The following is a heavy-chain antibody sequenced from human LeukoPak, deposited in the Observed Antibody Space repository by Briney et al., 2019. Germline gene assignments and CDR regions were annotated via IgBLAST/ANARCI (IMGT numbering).Heavy chain of an antibody. V-gene: IGHV1-8*03. Sequence: ASVKVSCKASGGTFSSYAISWVRQATGQGLEWMGWMNPNSGNTGYAQKFQGRVTITRNTSISTAYMELSSLRSEDTAVYYCAVRTQTSFDYWGQGTLVTVSS. CDR3: AVRTQTSFDY. CDR1: GGTFSSYA. CDR2: MNPNSGNT. J-gene: IGHJ4*02.